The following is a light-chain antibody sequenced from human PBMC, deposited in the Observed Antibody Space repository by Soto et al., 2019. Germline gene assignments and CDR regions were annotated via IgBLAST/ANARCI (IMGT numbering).Light chain of an antibody. CDR2: DTK. J-gene: IGLJ1*01. Sequence: QAVVTREPSLTVSPGGTVTLTCGSTTGAVTSDHYPYWFQLKPGQAPRTLIFDTKHKHSWTPVRFSGSLLGDKAALTLAGAQPEDEAEYYCLLSYSGTRGVFGTGTKVTVL. CDR1: TGAVTSDHY. CDR3: LLSYSGTRGV. V-gene: IGLV7-46*01.